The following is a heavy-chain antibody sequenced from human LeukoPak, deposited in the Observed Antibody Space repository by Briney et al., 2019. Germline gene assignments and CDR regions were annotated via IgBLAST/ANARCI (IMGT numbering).Heavy chain of an antibody. CDR1: GYRFSSYW. J-gene: IGHJ1*01. Sequence: GESLKISFKGSGYRFSSYWIGWVRQMPGKGLGWMGIIYPDNSDSRYSPSFQGQVTISADKSISIAYLQWSSLKASDTAMYYCGCGWYKEYFQYWGQGTLVSVSS. CDR3: GCGWYKEYFQY. D-gene: IGHD6-19*01. V-gene: IGHV5-51*01. CDR2: IYPDNSDS.